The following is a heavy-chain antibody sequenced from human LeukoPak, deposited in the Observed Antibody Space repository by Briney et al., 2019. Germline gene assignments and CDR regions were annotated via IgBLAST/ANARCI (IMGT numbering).Heavy chain of an antibody. Sequence: ASVKVSCKASGGTFSSYAISWVRQAPGQGLEWMGGIIPIFGTANYAQKFQGRVTITADESTSTAYMELSSLRSEDTAVYYCARTTVTTPYHYYYGMDVWGQGTTVTVSS. J-gene: IGHJ6*02. CDR1: GGTFSSYA. CDR3: ARTTVTTPYHYYYGMDV. CDR2: IIPIFGTA. D-gene: IGHD4-17*01. V-gene: IGHV1-69*13.